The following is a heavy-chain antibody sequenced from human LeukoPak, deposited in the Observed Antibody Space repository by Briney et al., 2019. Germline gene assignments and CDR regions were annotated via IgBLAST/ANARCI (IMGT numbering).Heavy chain of an antibody. CDR2: INPSGGST. D-gene: IGHD2-15*01. V-gene: IGHV1-46*01. Sequence: GASVKVSCKASGYTFTSYYIHWVRQAPGQGLEWMGIINPSGGSTSYAQKFQGRVTMTRDMSTSTVYMELSSLRSEDTAVYYCARSSAIVVVVAATPGYYYMDVWGKGTTVTVSS. J-gene: IGHJ6*03. CDR1: GYTFTSYY. CDR3: ARSSAIVVVVAATPGYYYMDV.